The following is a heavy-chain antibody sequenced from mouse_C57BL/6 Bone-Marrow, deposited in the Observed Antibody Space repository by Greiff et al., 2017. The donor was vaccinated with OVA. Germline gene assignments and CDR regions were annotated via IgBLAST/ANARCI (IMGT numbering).Heavy chain of an antibody. V-gene: IGHV6-3*01. Sequence: EVQGVESGGGLVQPGGSMKLSCVASGFTFSNYWMNWVRQSPEKGLEWVAQIRLKSDNYATHYAESVKGRFTISRDDSKSSVYLQMNNLRAEDAGIYYCTGLFITTVVARAYWGQGTLVTVSA. D-gene: IGHD1-1*01. J-gene: IGHJ3*01. CDR2: IRLKSDNYAT. CDR1: GFTFSNYW. CDR3: TGLFITTVVARAY.